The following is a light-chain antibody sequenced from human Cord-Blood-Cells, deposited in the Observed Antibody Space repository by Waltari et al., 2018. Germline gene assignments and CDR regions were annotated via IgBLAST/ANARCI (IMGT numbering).Light chain of an antibody. J-gene: IGKJ4*01. CDR2: DAS. CDR1: QGISSA. V-gene: IGKV1D-13*01. CDR3: QQFNNYPLT. Sequence: AIQLTQSPFSLSASVGDRVTITCRASQGISSALDWSQQKPGKAPKLRISDASTLESGVPARFSCSESGTDFTLTISNLQPEDCATYYCQQFNNYPLTFGGVTKVEIK.